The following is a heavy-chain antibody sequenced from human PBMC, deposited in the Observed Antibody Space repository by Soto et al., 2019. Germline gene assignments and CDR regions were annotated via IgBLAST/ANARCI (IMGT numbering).Heavy chain of an antibody. CDR3: ARFRRGAAHRWFDP. D-gene: IGHD3-10*01. J-gene: IGHJ5*02. CDR1: GYTFNSYG. V-gene: IGHV1-18*01. Sequence: ASVQVSCKASGYTFNSYGISWVRQAPGQGLEWMGWISAYNGNTNYAQKLQGRVTMTTDTSTSTAYRELRSLRSDDTAVYYCARFRRGAAHRWFDPWGQGTLVTVSS. CDR2: ISAYNGNT.